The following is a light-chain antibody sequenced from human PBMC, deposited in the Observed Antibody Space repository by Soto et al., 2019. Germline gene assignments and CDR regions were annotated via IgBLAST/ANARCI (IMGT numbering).Light chain of an antibody. CDR1: SSNIGAGYD. CDR3: QSYDSSLSAYVV. Sequence: QSALTQPPSVSGAPGQRVTISCTGSSSNIGAGYDVHWYQQLPGTAPKLLIYGNSNRPSGVPDRFSGSKSGTSASLAITGLQAEDEADYYCQSYDSSLSAYVVFGGGTKHRP. V-gene: IGLV1-40*01. CDR2: GNS. J-gene: IGLJ2*01.